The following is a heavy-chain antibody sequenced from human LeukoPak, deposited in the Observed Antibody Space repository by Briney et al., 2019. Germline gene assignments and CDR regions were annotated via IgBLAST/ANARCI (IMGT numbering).Heavy chain of an antibody. CDR3: ARQGSMTRGGYWLDP. V-gene: IGHV4-39*01. Sequence: SETLSLTCTVSGASINTTNFYWAWIRQPPGKGLESIGNIHYTGRTYSNASLNSRVSISVDTSKNQFSLKLTSVSAADTAVYYCARQGSMTRGGYWLDPWGRGTLVIVSS. CDR2: IHYTGRT. J-gene: IGHJ5*02. CDR1: GASINTTNFY. D-gene: IGHD3-10*01.